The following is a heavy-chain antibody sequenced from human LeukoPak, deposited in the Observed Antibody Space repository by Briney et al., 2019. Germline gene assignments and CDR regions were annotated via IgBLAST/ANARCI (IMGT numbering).Heavy chain of an antibody. Sequence: SDTVSVTCTVSGGSISGNSYYWKWIRQPPGKGLEWMVSIYYSGTTYYKPFHKSRVSISVARSKNQFSLKLTSVTAADTAVYYCARHGAHYYSGSGSYYTTAFDSWGQGTLVTVSS. CDR2: IYYSGTT. CDR1: GGSISGNSYY. J-gene: IGHJ4*02. V-gene: IGHV4-39*01. D-gene: IGHD3-10*01. CDR3: ARHGAHYYSGSGSYYTTAFDS.